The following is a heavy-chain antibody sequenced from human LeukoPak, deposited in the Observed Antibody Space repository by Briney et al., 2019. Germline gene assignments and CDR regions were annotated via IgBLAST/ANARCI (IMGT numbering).Heavy chain of an antibody. Sequence: PGGSLRLSCAASGSIFSNAWMNWVRQAPGKGLEWVASINSDGSEGYYADVVKGRFTISRDNAKNSLYLQINSLRAEDTAVYYCARAISGSSPIDYWGQGTLVTVSS. J-gene: IGHJ4*02. CDR3: ARAISGSSPIDY. V-gene: IGHV3-7*03. CDR1: GSIFSNAW. CDR2: INSDGSEG. D-gene: IGHD6-6*01.